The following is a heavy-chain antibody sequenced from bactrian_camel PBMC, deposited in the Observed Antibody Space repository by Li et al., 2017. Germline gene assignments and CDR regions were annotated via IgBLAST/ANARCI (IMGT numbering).Heavy chain of an antibody. CDR3: AADRSRMTTMQTLGFTPRY. CDR2: IDSYGDT. Sequence: HVQLVESGGGSVQAGGSLRLSCEGSGFTDSNYCTGWFRQAPGKEREGVAGIDSYGDTTYGDSVKGRFTISRDSAKNTVYLQMNSLKPEDTAMYYCAADRSRMTTMQTLGFTPRYWGQGTQVTVS. J-gene: IGHJ4*01. CDR1: GFTDSNYC. V-gene: IGHV3S53*01. D-gene: IGHD3*01.